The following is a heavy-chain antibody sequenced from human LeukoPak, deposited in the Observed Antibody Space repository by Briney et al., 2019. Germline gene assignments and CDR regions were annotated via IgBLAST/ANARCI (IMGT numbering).Heavy chain of an antibody. Sequence: ASVKVSCKASGGTFSSYAISWVRQAPGQGLEWIGRIIPIFGIANYAQKFQGRVTITADKSTSTAYMELSSLRSEDTAVYYCARDPSPGYCSSTSCYPEGYYGMDVWGQGTTVTVSS. V-gene: IGHV1-69*04. D-gene: IGHD2-2*01. CDR1: GGTFSSYA. J-gene: IGHJ6*02. CDR3: ARDPSPGYCSSTSCYPEGYYGMDV. CDR2: IIPIFGIA.